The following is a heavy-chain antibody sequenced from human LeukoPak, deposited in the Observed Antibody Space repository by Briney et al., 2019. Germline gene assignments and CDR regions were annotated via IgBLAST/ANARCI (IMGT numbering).Heavy chain of an antibody. J-gene: IGHJ5*02. Sequence: GGSLRLSCAASGFTFSSYEMNWVRQAPGKGLEWVSYISSSGSTIYYADSVKGRFTISRDNAKNSLYLQMNSLRAEDTAVYYCARDGDSSQALKPWGQGTLVTVSS. CDR2: ISSSGSTI. CDR3: ARDGDSSQALKP. CDR1: GFTFSSYE. D-gene: IGHD6-19*01. V-gene: IGHV3-48*03.